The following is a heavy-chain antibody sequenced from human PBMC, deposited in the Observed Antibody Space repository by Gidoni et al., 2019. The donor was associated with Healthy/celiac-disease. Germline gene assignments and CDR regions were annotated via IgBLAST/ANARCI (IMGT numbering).Heavy chain of an antibody. Sequence: QVQLVESGGGVVQPGRSLRLSCAASGFTFSSSGMHWVRQGPGKGLEWVAVRSYDGSNKYYADSVNGRFTISRDNSKNTLYLQMNSLRAEDTAVYYCAKDYGIAVAGTLYFQHWGQGTLVTVSS. J-gene: IGHJ1*01. V-gene: IGHV3-30*18. D-gene: IGHD6-19*01. CDR1: GFTFSSSG. CDR2: RSYDGSNK. CDR3: AKDYGIAVAGTLYFQH.